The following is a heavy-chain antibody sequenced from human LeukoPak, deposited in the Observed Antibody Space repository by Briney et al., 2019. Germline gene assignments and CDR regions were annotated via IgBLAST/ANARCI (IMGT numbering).Heavy chain of an antibody. CDR1: GGSFSGYY. CDR2: INHSGGT. D-gene: IGHD1-26*01. V-gene: IGHV4-34*01. Sequence: SETLSLTCAVYGGSFSGYYWSWIRQPPGKGLEWIGEINHSGGTNYNPSLKSRVTISVDTSKNQFSLKLSSVTAADTAVYYCARVIGDWFDPWGQGTLVTVSS. CDR3: ARVIGDWFDP. J-gene: IGHJ5*02.